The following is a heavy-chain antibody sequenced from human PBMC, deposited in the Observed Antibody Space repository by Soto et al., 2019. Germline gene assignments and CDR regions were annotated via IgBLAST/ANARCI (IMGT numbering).Heavy chain of an antibody. J-gene: IGHJ4*02. CDR3: AKDYHDSSGYYYGGWGSY. CDR1: GFTFSSYA. Sequence: EVQLLESGGGLVQPGGSLRLSCAASGFTFSSYAMSWVRQAPGKGLEWVSAISGSGGSTYYADSVKGRFTISRDNXKXTPXLQMNSLRAEATAVYYCAKDYHDSSGYYYGGWGSYWGQGTLVTVSS. V-gene: IGHV3-23*01. D-gene: IGHD3-22*01. CDR2: ISGSGGST.